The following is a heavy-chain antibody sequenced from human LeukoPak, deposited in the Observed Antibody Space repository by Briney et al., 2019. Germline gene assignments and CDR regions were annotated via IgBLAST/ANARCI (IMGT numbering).Heavy chain of an antibody. CDR3: ARGVDSGYDYPDY. J-gene: IGHJ4*02. D-gene: IGHD5-12*01. Sequence: ASVKVSCKASGYTLTSYDINWVRQATGQGLEWMGWMNPNSGNTGYTQKFQGRVTMTRNTSISTAYMELSSLRSEDTAVYYCARGVDSGYDYPDYWGQGTLVTVSS. CDR1: GYTLTSYD. CDR2: MNPNSGNT. V-gene: IGHV1-8*01.